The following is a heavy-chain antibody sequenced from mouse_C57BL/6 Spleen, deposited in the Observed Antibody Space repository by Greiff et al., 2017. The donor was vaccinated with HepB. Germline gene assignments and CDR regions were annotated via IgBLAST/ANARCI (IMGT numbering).Heavy chain of an antibody. CDR1: GFSLTSYG. Sequence: VKLVESGPGLVQPSQSLSITCTVSGFSLTSYGVHWVRQSPGKGLEWLGVIWSGGSTDYNAAFISRLSISKDNSKSQVFFKMNSLQADDTAIYYCAREGDYYGSSFHYWGQGTTLTVSS. CDR3: AREGDYYGSSFHY. D-gene: IGHD1-1*01. CDR2: IWSGGST. V-gene: IGHV2-2*01. J-gene: IGHJ2*01.